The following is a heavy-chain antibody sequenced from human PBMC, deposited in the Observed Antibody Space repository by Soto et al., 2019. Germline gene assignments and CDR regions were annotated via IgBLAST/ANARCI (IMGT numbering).Heavy chain of an antibody. CDR2: INHSGST. D-gene: IGHD5-12*01. V-gene: IGHV4-34*01. CDR1: GGSFSGYY. CDR3: ARVSVSVAKHTLPFDY. Sequence: QVQLQQWGAGLLKPSETLSLTCAVYGGSFSGYYWSWIRQPPGKGLEWIGEINHSGSTNYNPSLKSRVTISVDTSKNQFSLKLSSVTAADTAVYYCARVSVSVAKHTLPFDYWGQGTLVTVSS. J-gene: IGHJ4*02.